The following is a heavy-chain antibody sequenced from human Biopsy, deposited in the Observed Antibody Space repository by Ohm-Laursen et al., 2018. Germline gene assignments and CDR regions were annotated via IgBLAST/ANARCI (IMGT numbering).Heavy chain of an antibody. V-gene: IGHV1-69*01. J-gene: IGHJ5*02. Sequence: SSVKVSCKASGGTFSSSAITWVRQAPGQGLEWMGGIIGIFRTAHYARKFQGRVTITADEFMSTAYMELSSLRSEDTAVYYCARGGGYNWNNGWFDPWGQGTLVTVSS. CDR2: IIGIFRTA. D-gene: IGHD1/OR15-1a*01. CDR1: GGTFSSSA. CDR3: ARGGGYNWNNGWFDP.